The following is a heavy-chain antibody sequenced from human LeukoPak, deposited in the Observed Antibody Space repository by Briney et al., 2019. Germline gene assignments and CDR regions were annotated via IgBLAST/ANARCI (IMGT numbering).Heavy chain of an antibody. V-gene: IGHV3-53*01. J-gene: IGHJ4*02. D-gene: IGHD2-15*01. CDR1: GFTVSSNY. CDR2: IYSGGST. CDR3: AKSGLNRFDY. Sequence: GGSLRLSCAASGFTVSSNYMSWVRQAPGKGLEWVSVIYSGGSTDYADSVKGRFTISRDKSKNTVSLQMNSLRAEDTAVYYCAKSGLNRFDYWGQGTLVTVSS.